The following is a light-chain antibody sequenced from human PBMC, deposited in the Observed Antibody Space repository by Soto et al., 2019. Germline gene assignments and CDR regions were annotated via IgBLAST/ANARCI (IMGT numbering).Light chain of an antibody. CDR1: SSNIGAGSA. CDR2: ENT. CDR3: QSYDTSRYVWV. J-gene: IGLJ3*02. V-gene: IGLV1-40*01. Sequence: QPVLTQPPSVSGAPGHNIIISCTGSSSNIGAGSAVHWYQQLPGTAPKLLINENTNRPSGVPDRFSGFKSGTSASLAITGLQAEDEADYYCQSYDTSRYVWVFGGGTKVTVL.